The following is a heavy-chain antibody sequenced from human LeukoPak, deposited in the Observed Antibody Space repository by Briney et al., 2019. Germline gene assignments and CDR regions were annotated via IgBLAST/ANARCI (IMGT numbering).Heavy chain of an antibody. CDR2: ISGGGGST. Sequence: TGGSLRLSCAASGFTFSNSAMSWVRQAPGKGLEWVSAISGGGGSTYYADSVKGRFTISRDNSKNTLYLQMNSLRAEDTAVYYCAKGGQWLVRAFDIWGQGTVVTVSS. J-gene: IGHJ3*02. V-gene: IGHV3-23*01. CDR3: AKGGQWLVRAFDI. CDR1: GFTFSNSA. D-gene: IGHD6-19*01.